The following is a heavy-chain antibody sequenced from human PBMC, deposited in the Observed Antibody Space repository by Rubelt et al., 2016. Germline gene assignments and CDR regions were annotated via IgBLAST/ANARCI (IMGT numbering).Heavy chain of an antibody. V-gene: IGHV3-74*02. D-gene: IGHD1-20*01. CDR2: IDDDGSTT. CDR3: ARGHLTGMARDF. J-gene: IGHJ4*02. Sequence: EVQVLESGGGLAQRGGSLRLSCAASGFSFTSYAMTWVRQAPGKGLEWVSRIDDDGSTTDYADSVKGRFTMSRDNAKNTVSLQMNSLRDEDTAVYYCARGHLTGMARDFWGQGTLVTVSS. CDR1: GFSFTSYA.